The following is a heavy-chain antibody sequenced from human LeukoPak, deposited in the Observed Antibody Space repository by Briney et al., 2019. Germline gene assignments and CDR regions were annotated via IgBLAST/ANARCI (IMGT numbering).Heavy chain of an antibody. J-gene: IGHJ5*02. D-gene: IGHD2-21*01. V-gene: IGHV4-30-4*01. CDR1: GGSISSGDYY. CDR3: ARNVAMNWFDP. Sequence: SQTLSLTCTVSGGSISSGDYYWSWIRQPPGKGLEWIGYIYYSGTTYYNPSLKSRVTISVDTSKNQFSLKLSSVTAADTAVYYCARNVAMNWFDPWGQGTLVTASS. CDR2: IYYSGTT.